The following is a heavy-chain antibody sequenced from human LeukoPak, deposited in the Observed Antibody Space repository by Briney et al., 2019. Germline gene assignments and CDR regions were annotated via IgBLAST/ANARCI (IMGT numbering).Heavy chain of an antibody. CDR2: ISGSGGST. V-gene: IGHV3-23*01. D-gene: IGHD4-23*01. Sequence: GGTLRLSCAASGFTFSSYGMSWVRQAPGKGLEWVSAISGSGGSTYYADSVKGRFTISRDNSKNTLYLQMNSLRAEDTAVYYCAKVGDYGGNLGYFDYWGQGTLVTVSS. J-gene: IGHJ4*02. CDR3: AKVGDYGGNLGYFDY. CDR1: GFTFSSYG.